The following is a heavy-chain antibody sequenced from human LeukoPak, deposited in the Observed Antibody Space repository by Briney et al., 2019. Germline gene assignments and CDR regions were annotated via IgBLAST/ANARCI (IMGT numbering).Heavy chain of an antibody. D-gene: IGHD3-22*01. V-gene: IGHV4-34*01. CDR3: ARGRRRGSFGYDSSGYYYGY. J-gene: IGHJ4*02. CDR2: INHSGST. Sequence: ASETLSLTCAVDGGSFSGYYWSWVRQPPGKGLEWIGEINHSGSTNYNPSLKSRVTISVDTSKNQSSLKLSSVTAADTAVYYCARGRRRGSFGYDSSGYYYGYWGQGTLVTVSS. CDR1: GGSFSGYY.